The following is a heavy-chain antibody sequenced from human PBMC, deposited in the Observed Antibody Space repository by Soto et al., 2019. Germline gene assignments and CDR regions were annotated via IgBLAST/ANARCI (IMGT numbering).Heavy chain of an antibody. Sequence: QVQLVESGGGVVQPGRSLRLSCAASGFTFSNYAMHWVRQAPGKGLEWVAVISYDGSNKYYADSVKGRFTISRDNSKNTVYLQMNSLRVEDTAVYYCARERSHSSSAYFDYWGQGTLVTVSS. V-gene: IGHV3-30-3*01. J-gene: IGHJ4*02. D-gene: IGHD6-6*01. CDR3: ARERSHSSSAYFDY. CDR1: GFTFSNYA. CDR2: ISYDGSNK.